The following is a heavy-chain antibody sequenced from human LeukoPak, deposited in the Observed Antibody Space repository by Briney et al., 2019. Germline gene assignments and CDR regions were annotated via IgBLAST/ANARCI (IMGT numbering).Heavy chain of an antibody. V-gene: IGHV3-48*03. J-gene: IGHJ4*02. D-gene: IGHD1-26*01. Sequence: TGGSLRLSCAASGFTFSSYEMNWVRQAPGKGLEWVSYISSSGSTIYYADSVKGRFTISRDNAKNSLYLQMNSLRAEDTAVYYCAREDSGGSYDWGQGTLVTVSS. CDR3: AREDSGGSYD. CDR1: GFTFSSYE. CDR2: ISSSGSTI.